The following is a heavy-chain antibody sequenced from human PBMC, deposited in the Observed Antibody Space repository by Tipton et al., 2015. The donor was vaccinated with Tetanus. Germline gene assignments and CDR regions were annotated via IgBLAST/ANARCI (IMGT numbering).Heavy chain of an antibody. Sequence: SLRLSCAASGFTFSRYWMHWVRQAPGKGLVWVSRINSDGSGAGYADSVKGRFTISRDNAKKMLYLQMNGLRAEDTAVYYCARDEKLQLVDYYGMDVWGQGTTVTVSS. CDR1: GFTFSRYW. J-gene: IGHJ6*02. V-gene: IGHV3-74*01. CDR2: INSDGSGA. D-gene: IGHD1-7*01. CDR3: ARDEKLQLVDYYGMDV.